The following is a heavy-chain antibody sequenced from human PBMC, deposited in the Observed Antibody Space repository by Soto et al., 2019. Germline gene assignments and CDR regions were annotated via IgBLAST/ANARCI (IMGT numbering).Heavy chain of an antibody. Sequence: SSETLSLTCTVSGGSISSSSYYWGWIRQPPGKGLEWIGSIYYSVGTYYNPSLKSRVTLSVDTSKNQFSLKLSSVTAADTAVYYCARVTTSYYYYMDVWGKGTTVTVSS. CDR1: GGSISSSSYY. J-gene: IGHJ6*03. CDR3: ARVTTSYYYYMDV. CDR2: IYYSVGT. D-gene: IGHD4-4*01. V-gene: IGHV4-39*01.